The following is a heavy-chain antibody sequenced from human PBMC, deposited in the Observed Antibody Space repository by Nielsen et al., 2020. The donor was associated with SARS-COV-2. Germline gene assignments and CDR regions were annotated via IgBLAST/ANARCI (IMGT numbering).Heavy chain of an antibody. CDR1: GFTFTSSA. Sequence: ASVKVSCKASGFTFTSSAIHWVRQAPGQSLEWMGWTNAGNGNTKYSQKFQGRVTMTRDTSANTAYMELSSLSSEDTAVYYCARITPSSGWDYWDQGTLVTVSS. J-gene: IGHJ4*02. CDR3: ARITPSSGWDY. CDR2: TNAGNGNT. V-gene: IGHV1-3*01. D-gene: IGHD6-19*01.